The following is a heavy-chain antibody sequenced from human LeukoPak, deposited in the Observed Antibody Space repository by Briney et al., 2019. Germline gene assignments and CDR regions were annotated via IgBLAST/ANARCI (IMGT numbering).Heavy chain of an antibody. V-gene: IGHV1-8*01. CDR3: SSGHASGD. CDR2: MNPNSENT. D-gene: IGHD6-25*01. CDR1: GNTFHSYD. Sequence: ASVKVSCKASGNTFHSYDINWVRKATGQGLEWVGWMNPNSENTDYAQKFQGRLTLTSDTSRGTAYLELSSLRSEDTAVYYCSSGHASGDWGQGTPVTVSS. J-gene: IGHJ4*02.